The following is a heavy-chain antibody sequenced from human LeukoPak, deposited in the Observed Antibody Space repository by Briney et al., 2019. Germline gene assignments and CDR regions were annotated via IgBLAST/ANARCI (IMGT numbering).Heavy chain of an antibody. CDR1: GYSFTNYW. CDR3: ARLAITSTTLSYFDY. Sequence: GESLKVSCKGSGYSFTNYWIGWVRQMPGKGLQWMGLIYPGDSGSKYSPSFQGQVTMSADKSINTAYLQWSSLKASDTAIYYCARLAITSTTLSYFDYWGQGTLVTVSS. D-gene: IGHD1-20*01. V-gene: IGHV5-51*01. CDR2: IYPGDSGS. J-gene: IGHJ4*02.